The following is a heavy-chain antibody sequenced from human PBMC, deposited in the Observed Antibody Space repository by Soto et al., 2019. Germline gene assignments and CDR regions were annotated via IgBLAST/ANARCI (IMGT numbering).Heavy chain of an antibody. D-gene: IGHD2-21*02. CDR1: GGTFINHA. J-gene: IGHJ6*02. CDR3: ARDDATYCGGDCYRYFFYGLDV. V-gene: IGHV1-69*01. Sequence: QVQLVQSGAEVTKPGSSVKISCKASGGTFINHAFSWVRQAPGQGLEWMGGIIPMFGTADYSQKFQGRVTITADESTTTAHMELSSLRSDDSAVYYCARDDATYCGGDCYRYFFYGLDVWGQGTTVTVSS. CDR2: IIPMFGTA.